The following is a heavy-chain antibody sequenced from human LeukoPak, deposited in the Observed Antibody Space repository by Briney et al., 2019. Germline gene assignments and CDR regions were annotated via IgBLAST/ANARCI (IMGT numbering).Heavy chain of an antibody. CDR1: GYTFTDYY. V-gene: IGHV1-2*06. J-gene: IGHJ5*02. CDR2: INPNSGGI. Sequence: ASVKVSCKASGYTFTDYYMHWVRQAPGHGLEWMGRINPNSGGIYYAQKFQGRVTMTRDTSISTAYLELSRLRSDDTAVYYCARGRKDIVVVVAARRRNNWFDPWGQGTLVTVSS. CDR3: ARGRKDIVVVVAARRRNNWFDP. D-gene: IGHD2-15*01.